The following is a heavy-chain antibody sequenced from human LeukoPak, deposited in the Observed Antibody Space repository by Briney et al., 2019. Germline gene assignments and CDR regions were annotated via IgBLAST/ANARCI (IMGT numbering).Heavy chain of an antibody. CDR1: GYRFTTYY. Sequence: ASVKVSCKASGYRFTTYYLNWVRQAPGQGLEWMGVINPSGGSTNYAQKLQGRVTMTTDTSTSTAYMELRSLRSDDTAVYYCARDLFHFYDSSGYFGRAYDYWGQGTLVTVSS. J-gene: IGHJ4*02. D-gene: IGHD3-22*01. CDR2: INPSGGST. V-gene: IGHV1-46*01. CDR3: ARDLFHFYDSSGYFGRAYDY.